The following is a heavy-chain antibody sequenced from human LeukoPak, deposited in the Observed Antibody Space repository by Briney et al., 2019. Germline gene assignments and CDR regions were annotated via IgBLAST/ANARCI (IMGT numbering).Heavy chain of an antibody. CDR3: ARDTQGYSGYVAYYYGMYV. D-gene: IGHD5-12*01. CDR1: GFTFSSYE. Sequence: GGSLRLSCAASGFTFSSYEMNWVRQAPGKGLEWVSYISSSGSTIYYADSVKGRFTISRDNAKNSLYLQVNSLRAEDTAVYYCARDTQGYSGYVAYYYGMYVWGQGTTVTVSS. CDR2: ISSSGSTI. J-gene: IGHJ6*02. V-gene: IGHV3-48*03.